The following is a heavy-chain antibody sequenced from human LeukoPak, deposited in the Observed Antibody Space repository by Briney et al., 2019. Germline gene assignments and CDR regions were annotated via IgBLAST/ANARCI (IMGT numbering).Heavy chain of an antibody. D-gene: IGHD3-10*01. Sequence: VGSLRLSCAASGFTFSDYWISWVRQAPGKGLEWVANIKQDGSQKSYVNSVKGRFTISRDNAEMSVYLQMNSLRAEDTAVYFCVREDGGGFGSWGRGTLVSVSS. CDR2: IKQDGSQK. V-gene: IGHV3-7*01. CDR3: VREDGGGFGS. CDR1: GFTFSDYW. J-gene: IGHJ5*01.